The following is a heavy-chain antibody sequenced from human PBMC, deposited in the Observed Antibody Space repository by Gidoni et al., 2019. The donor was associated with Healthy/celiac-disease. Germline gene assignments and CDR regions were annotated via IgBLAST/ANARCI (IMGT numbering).Heavy chain of an antibody. D-gene: IGHD6-19*01. V-gene: IGHV3-49*05. CDR2: IRSKAYGGTT. J-gene: IGHJ4*02. CDR3: TVGYSSGWYGFDY. Sequence: EVQLVESGGGCVKPGRSLRLSCTASGLPFGDYAMSWFRQAPGKGLEWVGFIRSKAYGGTTEYAASVKGRFTISRDDSKSIAYLQMNSLKTEDTAVYYCTVGYSSGWYGFDYWGQGTLVTVSS. CDR1: GLPFGDYA.